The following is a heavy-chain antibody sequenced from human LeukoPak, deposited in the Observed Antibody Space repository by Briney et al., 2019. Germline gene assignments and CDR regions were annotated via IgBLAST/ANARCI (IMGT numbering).Heavy chain of an antibody. CDR2: IYYNAFT. Sequence: SETLSLTRSVSGGSITSSSYYWGWIRQPPGKGLEWIATIYYNAFTYYNPSLKSRVAISVDTSKSQLSLKLSSVTAADTAVYYCAAQYSGYVRLDYWGQGTLVTVSS. J-gene: IGHJ4*02. V-gene: IGHV4-39*01. CDR1: GGSITSSSYY. CDR3: AAQYSGYVRLDY. D-gene: IGHD5-12*01.